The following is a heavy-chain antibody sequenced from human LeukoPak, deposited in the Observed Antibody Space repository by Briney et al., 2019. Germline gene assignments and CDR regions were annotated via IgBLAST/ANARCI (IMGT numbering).Heavy chain of an antibody. D-gene: IGHD3-16*01. CDR3: ARAGGTKKELDY. J-gene: IGHJ4*02. CDR2: IYYTGST. CDR1: GGSISTYY. Sequence: SETLSLTCTVSGGSISTYYWSWIRQPPGKGLEWIGYIYYTGSTNYNPSLKSRVTISVDTSKNQFSLKLSSVTAADTAVYYCARAGGTKKELDYWGQGTLVTVSS. V-gene: IGHV4-59*01.